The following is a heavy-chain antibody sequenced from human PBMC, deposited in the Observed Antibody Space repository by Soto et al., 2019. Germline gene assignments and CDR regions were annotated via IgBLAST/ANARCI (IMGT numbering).Heavy chain of an antibody. J-gene: IGHJ4*02. D-gene: IGHD4-4*01. V-gene: IGHV4-59*01. CDR3: ARTTEKDGKEGLDS. CDR2: IYDSGST. Sequence: SETLSLTCTVSGGSISSSYWSWIRQPSGKGVEWIGYIYDSGSTYYNSSLKSRVTMSVDMAKNQFSLRLNSLTAADTAVYYCARTTEKDGKEGLDSWGQGTLVTVSS. CDR1: GGSISSSY.